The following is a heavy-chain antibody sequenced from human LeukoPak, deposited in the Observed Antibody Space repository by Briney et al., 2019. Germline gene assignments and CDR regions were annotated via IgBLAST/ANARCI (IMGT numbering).Heavy chain of an antibody. Sequence: SETLSLTCAVYGGSFSGYYWSWIRQPPGKGLEWIGEINHSGSTNYNPSLKSRVTISVDTSKNQFSLKLSSVTAADTAVYYCAIRYSSGWYRYFDYWGQGTLGTVSS. D-gene: IGHD6-19*01. CDR1: GGSFSGYY. CDR2: INHSGST. V-gene: IGHV4-34*01. CDR3: AIRYSSGWYRYFDY. J-gene: IGHJ4*02.